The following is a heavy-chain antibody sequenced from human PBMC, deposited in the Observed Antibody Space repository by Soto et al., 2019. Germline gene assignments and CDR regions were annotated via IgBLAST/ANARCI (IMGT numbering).Heavy chain of an antibody. Sequence: PGGSLRLSCAASGLPFSNYAMGWVRQAPGKGPEWVSGISGNGGNTYYADSVKGRFTISRDNAKNTLYLQMNNLRAEDTAVYYCVRTSLVVAAATRQDYWGQGTLVTVSS. J-gene: IGHJ4*02. D-gene: IGHD2-15*01. CDR2: ISGNGGNT. CDR3: VRTSLVVAAATRQDY. V-gene: IGHV3-23*01. CDR1: GLPFSNYA.